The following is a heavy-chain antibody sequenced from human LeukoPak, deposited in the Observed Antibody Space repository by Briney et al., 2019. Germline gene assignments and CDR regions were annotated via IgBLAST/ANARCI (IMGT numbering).Heavy chain of an antibody. CDR2: MNRISGNT. CDR1: GYTFTSYA. Sequence: ASVKVSCKASGYTFTSYAMHWVRQAPGQRLEWMGRMNRISGNTGYAEKFQGRVTITRGTSITTVYMELSSLTSEDTAVYYCARGQVVPAEEFDYWGQGTLVTVSS. V-gene: IGHV1-8*01. CDR3: ARGQVVPAEEFDY. D-gene: IGHD2-2*01. J-gene: IGHJ4*02.